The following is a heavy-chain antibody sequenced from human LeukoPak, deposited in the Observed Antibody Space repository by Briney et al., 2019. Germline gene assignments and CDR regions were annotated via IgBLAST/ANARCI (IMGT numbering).Heavy chain of an antibody. J-gene: IGHJ4*02. CDR2: INSDGSST. Sequence: PGGSLRLSCAASGFTFSSYWMHWVRHAPGKGLVWVSRINSDGSSTSYADSVKGRFTISRDNAKNTLYLQMNSLRAEDTAVYYCASLGIAVAASDYWGQGTLVTVSS. V-gene: IGHV3-74*01. CDR3: ASLGIAVAASDY. D-gene: IGHD6-19*01. CDR1: GFTFSSYW.